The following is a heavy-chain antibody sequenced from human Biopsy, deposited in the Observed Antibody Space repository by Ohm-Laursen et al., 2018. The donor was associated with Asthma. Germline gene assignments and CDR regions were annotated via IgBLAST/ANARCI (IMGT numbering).Heavy chain of an antibody. V-gene: IGHV1-3*04. Sequence: ASVKVSCKASGYNFISFAIHWVRQAPGQRLEWMGWVNTANGDTKYSQKFQDRVTITRDTSASTAYMELRSLRSEDTATYYCARTYYDFLTGQVKDVFGVWGQGTMVTVSS. CDR2: VNTANGDT. CDR1: GYNFISFA. CDR3: ARTYYDFLTGQVKDVFGV. D-gene: IGHD3-9*01. J-gene: IGHJ3*01.